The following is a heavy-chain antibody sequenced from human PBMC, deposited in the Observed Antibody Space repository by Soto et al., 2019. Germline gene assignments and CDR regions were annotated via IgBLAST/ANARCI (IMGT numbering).Heavy chain of an antibody. CDR1: GYTFTSYA. V-gene: IGHV1-3*01. CDR2: INAGNGNT. J-gene: IGHJ6*03. Sequence: ASVKVSCKASGYTFTSYAMHWVRQAPGQRLEWMGWINAGNGNTKYSQKFQGRVTITRDTSASTAYMELSSLRSEDTAVYYCARGGENGDYYYYYYMDVWGKGTTVTVSS. D-gene: IGHD4-17*01. CDR3: ARGGENGDYYYYYYMDV.